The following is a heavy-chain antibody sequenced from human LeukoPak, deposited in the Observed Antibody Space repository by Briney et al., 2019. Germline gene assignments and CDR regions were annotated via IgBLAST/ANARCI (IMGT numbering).Heavy chain of an antibody. V-gene: IGHV1-69*04. Sequence: SVKVSCKASGGTFSSYAISWVRQAPGQGLEWMGRIIPILGIANYAQKFQGRVTITADKSTSTAYMELSSLRSEDTAVYYCATDRGRGSPLHSFWGQGTLVTVSS. CDR2: IIPILGIA. CDR1: GGTFSSYA. J-gene: IGHJ4*02. D-gene: IGHD3-10*01. CDR3: ATDRGRGSPLHSF.